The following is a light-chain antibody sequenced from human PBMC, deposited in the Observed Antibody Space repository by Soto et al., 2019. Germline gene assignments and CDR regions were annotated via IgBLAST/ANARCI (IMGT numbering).Light chain of an antibody. CDR3: GADHNSGTNFVYV. J-gene: IGLJ1*01. CDR2: VGTGGIVG. Sequence: QAVLTQPHSASASLGASVTLTCTLSSGYNNYRVDWYQQRPGKGPRFVMRVGTGGIVGSKGDGIPDRFSVLGSGLNRYLTINNIQEEDESDYYCGADHNSGTNFVYVFGTGTKVTVL. V-gene: IGLV9-49*01. CDR1: SGYNNYR.